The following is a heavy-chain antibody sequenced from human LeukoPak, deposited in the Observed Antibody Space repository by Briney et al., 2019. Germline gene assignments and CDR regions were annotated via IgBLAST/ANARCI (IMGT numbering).Heavy chain of an antibody. CDR1: GGSISSYY. D-gene: IGHD6-19*01. CDR2: IYYSGST. J-gene: IGHJ4*02. V-gene: IGHV4-59*01. Sequence: PSETLSLTCTVSGGSISSYYWSWIRQPPGKGLEWIGYIYYSGSTNYNPSLKSRVTISVDTSKNQFSLKLSSMTAADTAVYYCARGIDHSGWYEIGVFDYWGQGTLVTVSS. CDR3: ARGIDHSGWYEIGVFDY.